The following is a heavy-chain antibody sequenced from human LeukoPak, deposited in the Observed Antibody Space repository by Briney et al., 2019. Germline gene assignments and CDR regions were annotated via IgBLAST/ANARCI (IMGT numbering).Heavy chain of an antibody. CDR2: INHSGST. CDR3: AGRRYCSGGSCYLFDY. J-gene: IGHJ4*02. D-gene: IGHD2-15*01. CDR1: GGSFSGYY. V-gene: IGHV4-34*01. Sequence: SETLSLTCAVYGGSFSGYYWSWIRQPPGKGLEWIGEINHSGSTNYNPSLKSRVTISVDTSKNQFSLKLSSVTAADTAVYYCAGRRYCSGGSCYLFDYWGQGTLVTVSS.